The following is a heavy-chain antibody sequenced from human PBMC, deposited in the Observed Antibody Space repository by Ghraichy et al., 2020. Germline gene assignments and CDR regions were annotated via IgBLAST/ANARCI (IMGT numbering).Heavy chain of an antibody. D-gene: IGHD6-13*01. Sequence: AGSLRLSCAASGFTFSSYAMSWVRQAPGKGLEWVSVISGSGGSTYYADSVKGRFTISRDNSKNMLYLQMNSLRAEDTAVYYCAKGGSGSSASIAAAWGQGTLVTVSS. CDR1: GFTFSSYA. J-gene: IGHJ4*02. V-gene: IGHV3-23*01. CDR3: AKGGSGSSASIAAA. CDR2: ISGSGGST.